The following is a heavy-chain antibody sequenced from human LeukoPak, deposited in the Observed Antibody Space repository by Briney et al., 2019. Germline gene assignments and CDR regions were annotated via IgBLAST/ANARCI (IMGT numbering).Heavy chain of an antibody. V-gene: IGHV1-18*01. CDR2: ISAYNGNT. CDR1: GYTFTSYG. J-gene: IGHJ4*02. Sequence: ASVKVSCKASGYTFTSYGISWVRQAPGQGLEWMGWISAYNGNTNYAQKLQGRVTMTTDTSTSTAYMELRSLRSDDTAVYYCARLYSGYDRPSHYFDYWGQGPLVTVSS. D-gene: IGHD5-12*01. CDR3: ARLYSGYDRPSHYFDY.